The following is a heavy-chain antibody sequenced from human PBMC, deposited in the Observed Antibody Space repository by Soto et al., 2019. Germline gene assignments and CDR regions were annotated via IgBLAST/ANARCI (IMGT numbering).Heavy chain of an antibody. D-gene: IGHD3-16*01. CDR2: IYHTGST. V-gene: IGHV4-59*01. CDR3: ARGGRGSGLYFLYYFDL. J-gene: IGHJ4*02. CDR1: AGSLSNYY. Sequence: SETLSLTCSVSAGSLSNYYWTWIRQSPGKGLEWIGEIYHTGSTKYNPSLKSRVAISVDMSKNPFSLTLSSVTPADTAVYYCARGGRGSGLYFLYYFDLWGQGTLVTVSS.